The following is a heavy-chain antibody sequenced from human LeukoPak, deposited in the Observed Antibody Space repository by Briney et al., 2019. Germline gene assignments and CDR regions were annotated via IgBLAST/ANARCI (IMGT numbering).Heavy chain of an antibody. J-gene: IGHJ6*03. CDR1: GGTFSSYA. CDR2: IIPIFGTA. CDR3: ARGAEDSSGYYLNYYYYYMDV. V-gene: IGHV1-69*06. D-gene: IGHD3-22*01. Sequence: ASVKVSCKASGGTFSSYAISWVRQAPGQGLEWMGSIIPIFGTANYAQKFQGRVTITADKSTSTAYMELSSLRSEDTAVYYCARGAEDSSGYYLNYYYYYMDVWGKGTTVTVSS.